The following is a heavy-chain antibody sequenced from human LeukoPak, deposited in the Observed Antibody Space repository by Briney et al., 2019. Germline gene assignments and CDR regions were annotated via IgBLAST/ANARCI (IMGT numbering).Heavy chain of an antibody. D-gene: IGHD6-13*01. CDR1: GYTFTGYY. CDR2: INPNSGGT. J-gene: IGHJ5*02. V-gene: IGHV1-2*02. CDR3: ARENSSSWYGRYNWFDP. Sequence: ASVKVSCKASGYTFTGYYMHWVRQAPGQGLEWMGWINPNSGGTNYAQKFQGRVTMTRDTSISTAYMELSRLRSDDTAVYYCARENSSSWYGRYNWFDPWGQGTLVTVSS.